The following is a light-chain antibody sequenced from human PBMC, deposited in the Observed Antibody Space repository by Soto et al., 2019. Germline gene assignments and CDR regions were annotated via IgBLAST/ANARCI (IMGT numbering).Light chain of an antibody. V-gene: IGLV4-69*01. Sequence: QPVLTQSPSASASLGASVKLTCTLSNGHSSNAIAWHQQQPEKGPRYLMKLNSDGSHKKGDGIPDRFSGSSSGAERYLTISSLQSEDEADYYCQTWGSGIAVFGTGTKVTVL. CDR1: NGHSSNA. J-gene: IGLJ1*01. CDR3: QTWGSGIAV. CDR2: LNSDGSH.